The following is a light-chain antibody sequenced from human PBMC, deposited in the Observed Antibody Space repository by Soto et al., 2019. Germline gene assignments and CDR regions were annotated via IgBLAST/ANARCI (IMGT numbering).Light chain of an antibody. Sequence: EIVLTQSPGTLSLSPGEGATLSCRASQSVSTNFFAWYQQKPGQAPRLLIYGASTRATGIPDRFSGSGSRTDFTPTISRLEPEDFAVYYCQQYGRTSWTFGQGTKVEIK. J-gene: IGKJ1*01. CDR2: GAS. CDR1: QSVSTNF. V-gene: IGKV3-20*01. CDR3: QQYGRTSWT.